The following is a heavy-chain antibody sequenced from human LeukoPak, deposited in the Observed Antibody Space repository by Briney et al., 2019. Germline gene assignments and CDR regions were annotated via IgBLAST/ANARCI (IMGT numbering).Heavy chain of an antibody. CDR1: GFTFSSYW. Sequence: GGSLRLSCAASGFTFSSYWMSWVRQAPGKGLEWVSYSSSSSSTIYYADSVKGRFTISRDNAKNSLYLQMNSLRAEDTAVYFCARWGGGPALFFYYYMDGWGKGTTVTVSS. D-gene: IGHD3-16*01. V-gene: IGHV3-48*01. CDR2: SSSSSSTI. J-gene: IGHJ6*03. CDR3: ARWGGGPALFFYYYMDG.